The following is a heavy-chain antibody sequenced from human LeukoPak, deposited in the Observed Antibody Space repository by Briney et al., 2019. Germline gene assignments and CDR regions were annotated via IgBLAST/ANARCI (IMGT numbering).Heavy chain of an antibody. CDR2: ISSSGSSI. CDR3: ARDRLFGNLPDY. V-gene: IGHV3-48*04. CDR1: GFTFSTYG. D-gene: IGHD1-7*01. J-gene: IGHJ4*02. Sequence: GGSLRLSCAASGFTFSTYGMSWVRQAPGKGLEWISYISSSGSSISYADSVKGRFTISRDNAKNSLNLQMNSLRAEDTAVYYCARDRLFGNLPDYWGQGTLVTVSS.